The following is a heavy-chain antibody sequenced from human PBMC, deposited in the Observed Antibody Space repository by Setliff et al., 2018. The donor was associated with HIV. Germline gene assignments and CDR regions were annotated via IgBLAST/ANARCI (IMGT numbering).Heavy chain of an antibody. V-gene: IGHV1-46*02. CDR3: ARDHCSSSGCYEYSYYGMDV. CDR2: VSPFDDGT. Sequence: ASVKVSCKTFGYYFNIDYMHWVRQAPGQGLEWMAMVSPFDDGTNYAQKFQGRLTMTRDTSISTAYMEVSRLRSDDTAVYYCARDHCSSSGCYEYSYYGMDVWGQGTTVT. J-gene: IGHJ6*02. CDR1: GYYFNIDY. D-gene: IGHD2-2*01.